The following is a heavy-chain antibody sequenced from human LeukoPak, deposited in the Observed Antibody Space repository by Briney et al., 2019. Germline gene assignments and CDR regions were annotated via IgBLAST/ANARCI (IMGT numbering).Heavy chain of an antibody. D-gene: IGHD2-15*01. CDR1: GGSLSGYY. V-gene: IGHV4-34*01. CDR2: LNHSGST. CDR3: ASSRGAFFQL. J-gene: IGHJ1*01. Sequence: SETLSLTCAVYGGSLSGYYWSWIRQPPGKGLEWIGELNHSGSTNYNPSLKSRVTISVDTSKNQFSLKLSSVTDADTAVYYCASSRGAFFQLWGQGTLVTVSS.